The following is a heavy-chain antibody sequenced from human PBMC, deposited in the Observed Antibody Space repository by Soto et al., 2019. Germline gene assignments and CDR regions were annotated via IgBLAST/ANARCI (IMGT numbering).Heavy chain of an antibody. V-gene: IGHV1-3*01. J-gene: IGHJ4*02. CDR1: GYTFTSYA. Sequence: GASVKVSCKASGYTFTSYAMLWVRQAPGQRLEWMGWINAGNGNTKYSQKFQGRVTITRDTSASTAYMELSSLRSEDTAVYFCAREVTSRALDYWGQGTLVTVSS. D-gene: IGHD3-16*01. CDR3: AREVTSRALDY. CDR2: INAGNGNT.